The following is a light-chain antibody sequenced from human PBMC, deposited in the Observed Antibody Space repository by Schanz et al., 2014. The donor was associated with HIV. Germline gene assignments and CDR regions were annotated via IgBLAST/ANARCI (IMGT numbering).Light chain of an antibody. CDR2: AAS. Sequence: DIEMTQSPSSLSASVGDRVTLSCRASQSISNYLNWYQQKAGKAPKLIIYAASSLQSGLPSRFSGSGSGTSFTLTITSQHHDDSATYYYQQYSYPSTFGQGTRVDI. CDR3: QQYSYPST. J-gene: IGKJ1*01. CDR1: QSISNY. V-gene: IGKV1-39*01.